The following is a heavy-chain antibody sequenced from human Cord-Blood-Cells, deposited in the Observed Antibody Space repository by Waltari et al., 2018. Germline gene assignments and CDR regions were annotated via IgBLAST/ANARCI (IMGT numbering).Heavy chain of an antibody. CDR1: GDTFSSYA. Sequence: QVQLVQSGAEVKKPGSSVKVSCKASGDTFSSYAISWVRQAPGQGLEWMGGCNAIFGTANDAQKLQGSVTSTPDESTSTAYMERSSLRSEYTAVYYCASGGPEYSSSYYFDYWCQGTLVTVSS. CDR3: ASGGPEYSSSYYFDY. J-gene: IGHJ4*02. V-gene: IGHV1-69*01. CDR2: CNAIFGTA. D-gene: IGHD6-6*01.